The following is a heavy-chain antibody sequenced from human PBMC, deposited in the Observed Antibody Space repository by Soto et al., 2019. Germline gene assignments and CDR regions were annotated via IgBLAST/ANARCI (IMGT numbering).Heavy chain of an antibody. V-gene: IGHV1-18*01. D-gene: IGHD5-12*01. J-gene: IGHJ6*03. CDR1: GYTFTSYG. CDR2: ISAYNGNT. CDR3: ARVRDGYNYLDYYYYMDV. Sequence: ASVKVSCKASGYTFTSYGISWVRQAPGQGPEWMGWISAYNGNTNYAQKLQGRVTMTTDTSTSTAYMELRSLRSDDTAVYYCARVRDGYNYLDYYYYMDVWGKGTTVTVSS.